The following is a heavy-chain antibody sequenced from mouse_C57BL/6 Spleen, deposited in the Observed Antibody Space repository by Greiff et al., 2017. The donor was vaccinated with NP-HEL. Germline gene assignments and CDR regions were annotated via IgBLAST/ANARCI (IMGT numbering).Heavy chain of an antibody. V-gene: IGHV1-53*01. CDR2: INPSNGGT. CDR3: YYYGSKEDGYFDV. J-gene: IGHJ1*03. D-gene: IGHD1-1*01. Sequence: QVQLQQPGTEPVKPGASVKLSCKASGYTFTSYWMHWVKQRPGQGLEWIGNINPSNGGTNYNEKFKSKATLTVDKSSSTAYMQLSSLTSEDSAVYDCYYYGSKEDGYFDVWGTGTTVTVSS. CDR1: GYTFTSYW.